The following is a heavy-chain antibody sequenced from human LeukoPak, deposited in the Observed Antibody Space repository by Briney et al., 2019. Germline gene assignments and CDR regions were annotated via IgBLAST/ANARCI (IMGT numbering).Heavy chain of an antibody. CDR3: ARGLFYLGYCSGGSCLNWFDP. Sequence: SETLSLTCVVYGGSFSGYYWSWIRQPPGKGLEWIGEFNHSGSTNYNPYLKSRVTISVDTSKNQCSLKLSSVTAADTGVYYCARGLFYLGYCSGGSCLNWFDPWGQGTLVTVSS. J-gene: IGHJ5*02. D-gene: IGHD2-15*01. CDR2: FNHSGST. CDR1: GGSFSGYY. V-gene: IGHV4-34*01.